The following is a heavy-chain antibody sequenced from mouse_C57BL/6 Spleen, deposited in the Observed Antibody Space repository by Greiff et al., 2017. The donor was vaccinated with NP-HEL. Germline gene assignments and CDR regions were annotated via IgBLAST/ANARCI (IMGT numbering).Heavy chain of an antibody. CDR3: ARTTVVVPLDY. CDR1: GYAFSSSW. Sequence: VQLQQSGPELVKPGASVKISCKASGYAFSSSWMNWVKQRPGKGLEWIGRIYPGDGDTNYNGKFKGKATLTADKSSSTAYMQLSSLTSEDSAVYFCARTTVVVPLDYWGQGTTLTVSS. J-gene: IGHJ2*01. CDR2: IYPGDGDT. V-gene: IGHV1-82*01. D-gene: IGHD1-1*01.